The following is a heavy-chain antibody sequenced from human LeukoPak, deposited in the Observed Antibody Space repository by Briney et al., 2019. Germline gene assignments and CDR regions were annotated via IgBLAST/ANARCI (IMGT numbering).Heavy chain of an antibody. J-gene: IGHJ3*02. Sequence: ASVKVSCKASGGTFSSYAISWVRQAAGQGLEWMGGIIPIFGTANYAQKFQGRVTITTDESTSTAYMELSSLRSEDTAVYYCARDYGGGGWGPLGIWGQGTMDTVSS. CDR3: ARDYGGGGWGPLGI. V-gene: IGHV1-69*05. CDR2: IIPIFGTA. CDR1: GGTFSSYA. D-gene: IGHD3-10*01.